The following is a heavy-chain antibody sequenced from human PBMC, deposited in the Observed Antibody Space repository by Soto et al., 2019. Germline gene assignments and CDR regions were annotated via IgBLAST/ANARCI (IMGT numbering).Heavy chain of an antibody. D-gene: IGHD1-26*01. CDR2: IYSGGST. J-gene: IGHJ6*03. CDR3: ARTRIDPNYYYYYMDV. CDR1: GFTVSSNY. Sequence: PGGSLRLSCAASGFTVSSNYMSWVRQAPGKGLEWVSVIYSGGSTYYADSVKGRSTISRDNSKNTLYLQMNSLRAEDTAVYYCARTRIDPNYYYYYMDVWGKGTTVTVSS. V-gene: IGHV3-66*01.